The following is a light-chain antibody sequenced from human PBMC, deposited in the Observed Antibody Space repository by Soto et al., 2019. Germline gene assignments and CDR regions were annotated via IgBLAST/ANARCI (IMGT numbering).Light chain of an antibody. V-gene: IGLV2-23*02. CDR3: CSYAGSKDVV. Sequence: QSALTQPASVSGSPGQSITISCTGTSSDVGSYNLVSWYQHHPGKAPKRMIYEVSKRPSGVSNRFSGSKSGNTASLTISGLQAEDEADYYCCSYAGSKDVVFGGGTKLTVL. J-gene: IGLJ2*01. CDR1: SSDVGSYNL. CDR2: EVS.